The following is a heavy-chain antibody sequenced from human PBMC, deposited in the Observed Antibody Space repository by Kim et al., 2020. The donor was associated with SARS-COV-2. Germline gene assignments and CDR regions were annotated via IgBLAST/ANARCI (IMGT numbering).Heavy chain of an antibody. J-gene: IGHJ4*02. CDR2: P. V-gene: IGHV7-4-1*02. D-gene: IGHD6-6*01. CDR3: ARDGSSAGWGY. Sequence: PTYAQGFTGRFVFSLDTSVSTAYLQISSLKAEDTAVYYCARDGSSAGWGYWGQGTLVTVSS.